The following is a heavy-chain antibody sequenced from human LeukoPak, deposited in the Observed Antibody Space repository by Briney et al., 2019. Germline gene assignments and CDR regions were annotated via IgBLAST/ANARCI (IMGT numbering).Heavy chain of an antibody. V-gene: IGHV1-2*02. J-gene: IGHJ4*02. D-gene: IGHD3-9*01. Sequence: ASVKVSCKASGYTFTSYYMHWVRQAPGQGLEWMGWINPNSGGTNYAQKFQGRVTMTRDTSISTAYMELSRLRSDDTAVYYCARDPITYYDILTGPATTDYWGQGTLVTVSS. CDR3: ARDPITYYDILTGPATTDY. CDR1: GYTFTSYY. CDR2: INPNSGGT.